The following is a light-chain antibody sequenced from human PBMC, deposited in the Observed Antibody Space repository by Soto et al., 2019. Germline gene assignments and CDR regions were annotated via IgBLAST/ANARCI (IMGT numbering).Light chain of an antibody. CDR1: QSISSW. CDR2: KAP. V-gene: IGKV1-5*03. Sequence: DIQMTQSPSTLSASVGDRVTITCRASQSISSWLAWYQQKPGKVPKVLIYKAPSLESGVTSRFSGSGSGTEFTLTISSLQPDDSATYYCQHDNGYPRTFGQGTKVEVK. J-gene: IGKJ1*01. CDR3: QHDNGYPRT.